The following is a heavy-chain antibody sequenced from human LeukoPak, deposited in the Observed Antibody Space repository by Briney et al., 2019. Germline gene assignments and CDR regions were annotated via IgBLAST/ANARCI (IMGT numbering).Heavy chain of an antibody. CDR1: GFTFGDYA. V-gene: IGHV3-49*03. CDR3: TRDPRWELRGDDFDY. J-gene: IGHJ4*02. CDR2: IRSKAYGGTT. D-gene: IGHD1-26*01. Sequence: GGSLRLSCTASGFTFGDYAMSWFRQAPGKGLEWVGFIRSKAYGGTTEYAASVKGRFTISRDDSKSIAYLQMNSLKTEDTGVYYCTRDPRWELRGDDFDYWGQGTLVTVSS.